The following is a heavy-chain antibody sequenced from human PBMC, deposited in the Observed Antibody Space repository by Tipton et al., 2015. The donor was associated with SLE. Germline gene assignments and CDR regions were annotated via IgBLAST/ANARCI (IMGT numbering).Heavy chain of an antibody. D-gene: IGHD2-2*01. J-gene: IGHJ4*02. V-gene: IGHV3-23*01. CDR2: ISGSGGST. Sequence: SLRLSCAASGFTFSSYAMSWVRQVPGKGPEWVSAISGSGGSTYYADSVKGRFTISRDNSKNTLYLQMNSLRAEDTAVYYCAKEDRMVVVPDAKGVDYWGQGTLVTVSS. CDR1: GFTFSSYA. CDR3: AKEDRMVVVPDAKGVDY.